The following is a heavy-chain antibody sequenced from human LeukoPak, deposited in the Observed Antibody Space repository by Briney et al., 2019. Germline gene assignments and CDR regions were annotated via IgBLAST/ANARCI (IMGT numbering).Heavy chain of an antibody. J-gene: IGHJ4*02. CDR1: GFTFSSYG. CDR2: ISYDGSNK. V-gene: IGHV3-30*18. CDR3: AKATDDYGDGGIDY. D-gene: IGHD4-17*01. Sequence: PGRSLRLSCAASGFTFSSYGMHWVRQAPGKGLEWVAGISYDGSNKYYADSVKGRFTISRDNSKNTVYLQMNSLRAEDTAVYYCAKATDDYGDGGIDYWGQGTLVTVSS.